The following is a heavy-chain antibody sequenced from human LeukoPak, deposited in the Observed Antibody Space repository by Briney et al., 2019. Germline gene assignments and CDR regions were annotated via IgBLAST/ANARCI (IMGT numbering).Heavy chain of an antibody. J-gene: IGHJ4*02. V-gene: IGHV1-24*01. D-gene: IGHD3-16*02. Sequence: ASVKVSCKVSGYTLTELSMHWVRQAPGKGLEWMGGFDPEDGETVYAQRFQGRVTMTEDTSTDTAYMELSSLRSEDTAVYYCATWSLRLGEFSLGYWGQGTLVTVSS. CDR2: FDPEDGET. CDR1: GYTLTELS. CDR3: ATWSLRLGEFSLGY.